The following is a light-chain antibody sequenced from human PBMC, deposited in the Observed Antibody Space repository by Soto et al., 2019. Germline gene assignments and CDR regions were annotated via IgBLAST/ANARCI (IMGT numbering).Light chain of an antibody. CDR1: QSVLYSSNNKNY. Sequence: IVMTQSPDSLAVSLGERATINCKPSQSVLYSSNNKNYLAWYQQKPGQPPKLLIYWASTRESGVPDRFSGSGSGTDFTLTISSLQAEDVAVYYCQQHYSTPLTFGGGTKVDIK. J-gene: IGKJ4*01. CDR2: WAS. CDR3: QQHYSTPLT. V-gene: IGKV4-1*01.